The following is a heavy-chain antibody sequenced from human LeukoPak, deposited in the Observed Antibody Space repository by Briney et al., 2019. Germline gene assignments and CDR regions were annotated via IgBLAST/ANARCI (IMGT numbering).Heavy chain of an antibody. CDR3: TRDRGAYNLYDY. D-gene: IGHD1-1*01. Sequence: GGSLRLSCTASGFTFGDYAMSWIRQAPGKGLEWVGFIRSKAYGETADYAASVKGRFTISRDDSKAIAHLQMNSLKTEDTAVYHCTRDRGAYNLYDYWGQGTLVTVSS. CDR2: IRSKAYGETA. J-gene: IGHJ4*02. V-gene: IGHV3-49*03. CDR1: GFTFGDYA.